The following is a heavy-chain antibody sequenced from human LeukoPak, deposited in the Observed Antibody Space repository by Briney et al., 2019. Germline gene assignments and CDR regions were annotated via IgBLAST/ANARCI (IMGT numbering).Heavy chain of an antibody. J-gene: IGHJ3*02. CDR2: IIPFGTA. V-gene: IGHV1-69*05. Sequence: GASVKVSCKASGGTFSRYAISWVRQAPGQGLEWMGRIIPFGTANYAQKFQGRVTITTDESTSTAYMELSSLKSEDTAVYYCARIWSYSGEGAFDIWGQGTMVTVSS. CDR1: GGTFSRYA. D-gene: IGHD1-26*01. CDR3: ARIWSYSGEGAFDI.